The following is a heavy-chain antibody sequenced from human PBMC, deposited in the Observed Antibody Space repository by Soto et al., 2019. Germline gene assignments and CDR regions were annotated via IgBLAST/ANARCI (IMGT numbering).Heavy chain of an antibody. J-gene: IGHJ4*02. CDR3: ARQRGNYFDY. CDR1: GDSISTFY. V-gene: IGHV4-59*01. Sequence: SETLSLTCTVSGDSISTFYWSWVRQPPGKGLEWIGYIYYTGSTNYNPSLKSRVTMSVDTSKKQFSLKLSSVTAADTAVYYCARQRGNYFDYWGQGTLVTVS. D-gene: IGHD3-10*01. CDR2: IYYTGST.